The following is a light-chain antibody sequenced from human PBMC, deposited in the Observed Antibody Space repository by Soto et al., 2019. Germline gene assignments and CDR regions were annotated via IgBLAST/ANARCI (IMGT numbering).Light chain of an antibody. CDR2: DVS. CDR3: SAWDASLNGYV. V-gene: IGLV2-14*01. CDR1: SSDFGGYNY. J-gene: IGLJ1*01. Sequence: SVLTHPASLSWSPGHSITISCPGTSSDFGGYNYVSWYQQHPGKAPKLMIYDVSNRPSGVSNRFSGSKSGTSASLAISGLQSEDEAAYYCSAWDASLNGYVFGTGTKVTVL.